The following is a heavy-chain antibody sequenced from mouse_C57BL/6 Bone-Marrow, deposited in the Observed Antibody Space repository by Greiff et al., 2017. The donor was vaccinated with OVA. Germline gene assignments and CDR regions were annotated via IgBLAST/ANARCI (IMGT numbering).Heavy chain of an antibody. CDR3: ARFRSSLWYFDV. CDR2: IWSGGST. Sequence: QVQLKQSGPGLVQPSQSLSITCTVSGFSLTSYGVHWVRQSPGKGLEWLGVIWSGGSTDYNAAFISRLSISKDNSKSQVFFKMNSLQADDTAIYYCARFRSSLWYFDVWGTGTTVTVSS. D-gene: IGHD1-1*01. J-gene: IGHJ1*03. CDR1: GFSLTSYG. V-gene: IGHV2-2*01.